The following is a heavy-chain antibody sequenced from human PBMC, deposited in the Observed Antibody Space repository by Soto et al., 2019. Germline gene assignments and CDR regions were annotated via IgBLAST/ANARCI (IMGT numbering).Heavy chain of an antibody. Sequence: GGSLRLSCAASGFTFSSYWMHWVRQAPGEGLVWVSRINSDGSSTTYADYVKGRFTISRDNAKNTLYLQMNSLRAEDTAVYYCARARPTYCGGDCYSYNWFDPWGQGTLVTVSS. CDR1: GFTFSSYW. CDR3: ARARPTYCGGDCYSYNWFDP. CDR2: INSDGSST. J-gene: IGHJ5*02. V-gene: IGHV3-74*01. D-gene: IGHD2-21*01.